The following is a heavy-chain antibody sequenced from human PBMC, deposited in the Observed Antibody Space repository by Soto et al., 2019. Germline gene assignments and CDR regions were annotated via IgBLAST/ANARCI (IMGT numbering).Heavy chain of an antibody. Sequence: QVQLVQSGAEVKKPGASVKVSCKASGYTFTSYYMHWVRQAPGQGLEWMGIINPSGGSTSYAQKFQGRVTMNRETATSTGYMEVSSLRSEGTAVYYCASFGAVGFDPWGQGTLVTVSS. CDR2: INPSGGST. CDR3: ASFGAVGFDP. V-gene: IGHV1-46*01. J-gene: IGHJ5*02. D-gene: IGHD2-15*01. CDR1: GYTFTSYY.